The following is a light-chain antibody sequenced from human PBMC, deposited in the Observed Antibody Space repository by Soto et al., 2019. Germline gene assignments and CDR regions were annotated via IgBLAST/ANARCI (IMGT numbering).Light chain of an antibody. Sequence: QAVLTQPASVSGSPGQSITISCTGTSSDVGGYDYVSWYQQLPGKAPKLLIYDVNNRPSGVSHRFSGSKSGNTASPTISGLQAEDEADYYCSSYTGSSTFVFGTGTKLTVL. V-gene: IGLV2-14*01. CDR2: DVN. J-gene: IGLJ1*01. CDR1: SSDVGGYDY. CDR3: SSYTGSSTFV.